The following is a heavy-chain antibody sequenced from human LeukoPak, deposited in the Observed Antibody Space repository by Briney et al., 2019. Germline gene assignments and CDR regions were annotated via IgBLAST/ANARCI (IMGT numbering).Heavy chain of an antibody. CDR3: TRVGKFFWDFDY. CDR1: GFTFGDDG. CDR2: IRSKIDGGTT. V-gene: IGHV3-49*03. J-gene: IGHJ4*02. Sequence: GGSLRLSCAASGFTFGDDGMSWFRQAPGKGLEWVGFIRSKIDGGTTEYAASMKGKFSISRYDAKSIAYLQMNSLKSEDTALYYCTRVGKFFWDFDYCGQGALVTVSS. D-gene: IGHD3-3*01.